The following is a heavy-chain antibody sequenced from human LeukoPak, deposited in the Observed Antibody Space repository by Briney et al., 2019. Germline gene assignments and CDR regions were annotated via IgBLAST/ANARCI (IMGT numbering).Heavy chain of an antibody. CDR2: INTDGSNT. CDR1: GFTFINSW. D-gene: IGHD6-6*01. CDR3: ARDVDSSSSYPDF. J-gene: IGHJ4*02. Sequence: QSGGSQRLSCAASGFTFINSWRHWVRQAPGKGLFWVSRINTDGSNTRYADSVKGRFTISRDNAKNTLYLQMNSLRAEDTAVYYCARDVDSSSSYPDFWGQGTLVTVSS. V-gene: IGHV3-74*01.